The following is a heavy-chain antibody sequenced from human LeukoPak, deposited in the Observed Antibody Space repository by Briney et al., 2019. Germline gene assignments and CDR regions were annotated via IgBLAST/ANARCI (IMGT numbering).Heavy chain of an antibody. V-gene: IGHV3-20*04. Sequence: GGSLRLSCAASGFTFDDYGMSWVRQAPGKGLEWVSGINWNGGSTGYADSVKGRFTISRDNAKNSLYLQMNSLRAEDTALYYCARGYNQAPHYYDSSGYYYFDYWGQGTLVTVSS. CDR3: ARGYNQAPHYYDSSGYYYFDY. CDR1: GFTFDDYG. CDR2: INWNGGST. D-gene: IGHD3-22*01. J-gene: IGHJ4*02.